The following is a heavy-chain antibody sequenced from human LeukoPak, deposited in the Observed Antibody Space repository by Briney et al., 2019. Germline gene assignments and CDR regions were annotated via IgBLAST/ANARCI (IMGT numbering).Heavy chain of an antibody. Sequence: QPGRSLRLSCATSGFPFSYYGMHWVRQAPGKGPEWVAVIWYDGSKKYYADSAKGRFTISRDNPKNTLYLQMNSLRAEDTAVYYCARTRTGYSSGWYWDYWGQGTLVTVSS. D-gene: IGHD6-19*01. CDR1: GFPFSYYG. J-gene: IGHJ4*02. CDR3: ARTRTGYSSGWYWDY. V-gene: IGHV3-33*01. CDR2: IWYDGSKK.